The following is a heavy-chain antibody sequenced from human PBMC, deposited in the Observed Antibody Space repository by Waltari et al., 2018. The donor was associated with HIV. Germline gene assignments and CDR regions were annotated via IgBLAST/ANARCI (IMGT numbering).Heavy chain of an antibody. J-gene: IGHJ6*02. V-gene: IGHV4-34*02. Sequence: VRLESWGTGPLKPSETLSLSCSVYGGSFSGYYWSWIRQFPERGLEWIAEGNYVGRAKYNPALESRVSISVDTSKKQFYLKVRSVTAADTAVYYCVRGYAAAAPYYGLDVWGQGTAVSVSS. CDR1: GGSFSGYY. CDR3: VRGYAAAAPYYGLDV. D-gene: IGHD6-13*01. CDR2: GNYVGRA.